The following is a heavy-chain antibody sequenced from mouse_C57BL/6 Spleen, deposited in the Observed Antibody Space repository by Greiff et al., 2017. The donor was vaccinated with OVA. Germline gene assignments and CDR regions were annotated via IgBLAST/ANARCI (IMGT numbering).Heavy chain of an antibody. Sequence: QVQLQQPGTELVKPGASVKLSCKASGYTFTSYWMHWVKQRPGQGLEWIGNINPSNGGTNYNEKFKSKATLTVDKSSSTAYMQLSSLTSEDSAVYYGARSGGYYYGSSYDDWGQGTTLTVSS. CDR1: GYTFTSYW. CDR2: INPSNGGT. CDR3: ARSGGYYYGSSYDD. V-gene: IGHV1-53*01. J-gene: IGHJ2*01. D-gene: IGHD1-1*01.